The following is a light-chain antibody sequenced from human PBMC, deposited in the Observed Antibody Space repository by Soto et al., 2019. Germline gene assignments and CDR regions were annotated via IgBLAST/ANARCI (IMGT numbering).Light chain of an antibody. V-gene: IGKV3-15*01. CDR2: GSS. CDR1: QSISDT. Sequence: IVMTHSPAALSVSPGGGATISCRASQSISDTLAWYQQKPGQAPRLLIYGSSTRAPGFPARFIGSGSETDFTLTSSSLQSEDFAVYYCQQYNNWPWTFGQGT. J-gene: IGKJ1*01. CDR3: QQYNNWPWT.